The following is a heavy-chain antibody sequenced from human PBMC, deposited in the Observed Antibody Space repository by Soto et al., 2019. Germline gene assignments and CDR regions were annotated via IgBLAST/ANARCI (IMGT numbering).Heavy chain of an antibody. CDR1: GGSISSGDYY. CDR2: IYYSGST. D-gene: IGHD3-10*01. J-gene: IGHJ4*02. CDR3: ARVGLIEGVLWFGELYEND. Sequence: SETLSLTCTVSGGSISSGDYYWSWIRQPPGKGLEWIGYIYYSGSTYYNPSLKSRVTISVDTSKNQFSLKLSSVTAADTAVYYCARVGLIEGVLWFGELYENDWGQGTLVTVSS. V-gene: IGHV4-30-4*01.